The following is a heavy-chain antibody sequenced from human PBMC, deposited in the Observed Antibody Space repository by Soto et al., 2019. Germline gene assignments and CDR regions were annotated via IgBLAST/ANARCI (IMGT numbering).Heavy chain of an antibody. D-gene: IGHD4-17*01. V-gene: IGHV2-26*01. J-gene: IGHJ6*03. CDR2: IFSNDEK. CDR1: GFSLSNARMG. Sequence: SGPTLVNPTGTVTLTCTVSGFSLSNARMGVSWIRQPPGKALEWLAHIFSNDEKSYSTSLKSRLTISKDTSKSQVVLTMTNMDPVDTATYYCARILGPPLTVTKYYYMDVRGKGTTVTVSS. CDR3: ARILGPPLTVTKYYYMDV.